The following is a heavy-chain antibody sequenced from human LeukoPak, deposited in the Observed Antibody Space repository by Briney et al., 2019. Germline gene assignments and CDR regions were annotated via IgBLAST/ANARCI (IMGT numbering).Heavy chain of an antibody. CDR3: ARVQLALYYFDY. CDR2: ISSNGGST. J-gene: IGHJ4*02. CDR1: GFTFSSYA. D-gene: IGHD6-6*01. V-gene: IGHV3-64*01. Sequence: PGGSLRLSCAASGFTFSSYAMHWVRQAPGKGLEYVSAISSNGGSTYYANSVKGRFTISRDNSKNTLYLQMGSLRAEDMAVYYCARVQLALYYFDYWGQGTLVTVSS.